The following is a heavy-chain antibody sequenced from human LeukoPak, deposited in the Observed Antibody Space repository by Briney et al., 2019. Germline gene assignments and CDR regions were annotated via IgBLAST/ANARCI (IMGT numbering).Heavy chain of an antibody. D-gene: IGHD5-24*01. J-gene: IGHJ4*02. CDR1: GGSISSYY. CDR3: ARVSRDGYNWEDFDY. CDR2: IYYSGST. Sequence: PSETLSLTCTVSGGSISSYYWSWIRQPPGKGLEWIGYIYYSGSTNYNPSLKSRVTISVDTSKDQFSLKLSSVTAADTAVYYCARVSRDGYNWEDFDYWGQGTLVTVSS. V-gene: IGHV4-59*01.